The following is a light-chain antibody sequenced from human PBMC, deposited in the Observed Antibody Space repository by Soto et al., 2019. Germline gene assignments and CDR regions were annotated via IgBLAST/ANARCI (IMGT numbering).Light chain of an antibody. CDR1: QSVSSSY. J-gene: IGKJ2*01. Sequence: EIVLTQSPGTLSLSPGERATLSCRASQSVSSSYLAWYQQKPDQAPRLLIYGASTSATGSPDRFSGSGSGTEFTLTISRLEPEDFAVYYCQQYGSSLYTFGQGTKLEIK. CDR3: QQYGSSLYT. V-gene: IGKV3-20*01. CDR2: GAS.